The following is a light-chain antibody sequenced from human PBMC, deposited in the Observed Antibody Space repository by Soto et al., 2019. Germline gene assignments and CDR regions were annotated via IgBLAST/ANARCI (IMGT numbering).Light chain of an antibody. V-gene: IGKV2-28*01. J-gene: IGKJ1*01. CDR2: LGS. CDR1: QSLLHGNGYNY. Sequence: DIVMTQSPLSLPVIPGEPASISCRSSQSLLHGNGYNYLDWYLQKPGQSPQLLIYLGSNRASGVPDRFSGSGSGTDFTLKISRVEAEDVGVYYCMQALQTPTFGQGTKVDIK. CDR3: MQALQTPT.